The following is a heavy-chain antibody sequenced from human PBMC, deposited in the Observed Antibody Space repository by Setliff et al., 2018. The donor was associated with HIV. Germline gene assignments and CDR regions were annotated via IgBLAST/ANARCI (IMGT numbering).Heavy chain of an antibody. J-gene: IGHJ4*02. CDR2: IKPNDGAS. Sequence: ASVKVSCKASGYTFTAYNIHWVRQAPGQGLEWMGWIKPNDGASTHAQNFQGRVTMTRDTSTSTVYMDLSSLRSEDTAVYYCASTSTNWGPFDYWGQGTLVTVSS. CDR1: GYTFTAYN. V-gene: IGHV1-46*01. D-gene: IGHD7-27*01. CDR3: ASTSTNWGPFDY.